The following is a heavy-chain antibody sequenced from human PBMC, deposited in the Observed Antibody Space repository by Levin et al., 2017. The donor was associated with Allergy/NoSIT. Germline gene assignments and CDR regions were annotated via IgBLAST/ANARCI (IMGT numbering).Heavy chain of an antibody. CDR2: ISYDGSNK. D-gene: IGHD3-16*02. CDR1: GFTFSSYG. CDR3: AKDNDYVWGSYRLIGWFDP. J-gene: IGHJ5*02. Sequence: GGSLRLSCAASGFTFSSYGMHWVRQAPGKGLEWVAVISYDGSNKYYADSVKGRFTISRDNSKNTLYLQMNSLRAEDTAVYYCAKDNDYVWGSYRLIGWFDPWGQGTLVTVSS. V-gene: IGHV3-30*18.